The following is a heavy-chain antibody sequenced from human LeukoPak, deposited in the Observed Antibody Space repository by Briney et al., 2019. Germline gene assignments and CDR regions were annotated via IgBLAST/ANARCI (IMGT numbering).Heavy chain of an antibody. CDR1: GGSISSSSYY. CDR2: IYYSGST. J-gene: IGHJ4*02. D-gene: IGHD6-13*01. CDR3: AREVLGIAAAGRAFGY. V-gene: IGHV4-39*07. Sequence: SSETLSLTCTVSGGSISSSSYYWGWIRQPPGKGLEWIGSIYYSGSTYYNPSLKSRVTISVDTSKNQFSLKLSSVTAADTAVYYCAREVLGIAAAGRAFGYWGQGTLVTVSS.